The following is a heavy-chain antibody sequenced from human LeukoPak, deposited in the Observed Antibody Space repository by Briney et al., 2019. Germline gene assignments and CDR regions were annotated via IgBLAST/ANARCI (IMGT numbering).Heavy chain of an antibody. D-gene: IGHD3-22*01. Sequence: ASVKVSCKASGYTFTGYYMHWVRQAPGQGLEWMGGVIPIFGTANYAQKFQGRVTITADESTSTAYMELSSLRSEDTAVYYCARVAYYYDSSGYPFDYWGQGTLVTVSS. CDR3: ARVAYYYDSSGYPFDY. CDR1: GYTFTGYY. J-gene: IGHJ4*02. CDR2: VIPIFGTA. V-gene: IGHV1-69*13.